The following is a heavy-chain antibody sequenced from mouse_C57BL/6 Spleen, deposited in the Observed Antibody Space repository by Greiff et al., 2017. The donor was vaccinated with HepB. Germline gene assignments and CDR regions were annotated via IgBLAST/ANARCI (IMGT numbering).Heavy chain of an antibody. CDR1: GYSFSSYW. CDR2: IYPGDGDT. CDR3: ARGRAFTTVVATPFAY. V-gene: IGHV1-80*01. Sequence: VQLQQSGAELVKPGASVKISCKASGYSFSSYWMNWVKQRPGKGLEWIGQIYPGDGDTNYNGKFKGKATLTADKSSSKAYMQLSSLTSEDSAVYFCARGRAFTTVVATPFAYWGQGTLVTVSA. D-gene: IGHD1-1*01. J-gene: IGHJ3*01.